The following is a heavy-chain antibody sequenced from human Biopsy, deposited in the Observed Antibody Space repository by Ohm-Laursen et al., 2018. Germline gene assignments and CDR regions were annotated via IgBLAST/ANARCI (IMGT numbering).Heavy chain of an antibody. CDR1: GGSFSGYD. V-gene: IGHV4-34*01. D-gene: IGHD4/OR15-4a*01. CDR2: FSHTGTT. Sequence: SETLSLTWAVDGGSFSGYDWTWIRQPPGKGLEWVGEFSHTGTTIYNPSLKSRLTISVDKSKNHFSLRLTSVAAADTATYFCARGPYGDNAGAFDAWGQGTVVTVSS. CDR3: ARGPYGDNAGAFDA. J-gene: IGHJ3*01.